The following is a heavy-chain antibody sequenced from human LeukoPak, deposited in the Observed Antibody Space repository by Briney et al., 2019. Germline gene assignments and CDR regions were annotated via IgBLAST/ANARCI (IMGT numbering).Heavy chain of an antibody. V-gene: IGHV3-72*01. J-gene: IGHJ5*02. CDR2: SRNKANRYST. CDR3: VDSGSSRYSFDL. D-gene: IGHD3-22*01. CDR1: GFIFTDHY. Sequence: GGSLRLSCAASGFIFTDHYMDWVRQAPGKGLEWVGRSRNKANRYSTEYAASVKGRFTISRDDSGNSLFLQMSSLRTEDTAIYYCVDSGSSRYSFDLWGQGTLVTVSS.